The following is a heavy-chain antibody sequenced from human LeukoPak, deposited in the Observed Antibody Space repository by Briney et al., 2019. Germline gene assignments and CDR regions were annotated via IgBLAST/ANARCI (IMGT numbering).Heavy chain of an antibody. Sequence: ASVKVSCKASGGTFSSYAISWVRQAPGQGLEWMGRIIPILGIANYAQKFQGRVTITADKSTSTAYMELSSLRSEDTAVYYCARDTRRCCKSDYWGQGTLVTVSS. CDR1: GGTFSSYA. V-gene: IGHV1-69*04. D-gene: IGHD1-26*01. J-gene: IGHJ4*02. CDR3: ARDTRRCCKSDY. CDR2: IIPILGIA.